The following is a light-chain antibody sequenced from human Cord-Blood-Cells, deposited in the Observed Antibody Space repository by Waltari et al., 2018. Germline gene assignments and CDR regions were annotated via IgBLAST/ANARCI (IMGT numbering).Light chain of an antibody. J-gene: IGKJ1*01. CDR2: AAS. CDR1: QSISSY. Sequence: DIQMTQSQSSLSASVGDRVTITCRASQSISSYLNWYPQKQGKAPKLLIYAASSLQSGVPSRFSGSGSGTDFTLTISSLQPEDFATYYCQQSYSTPPTFGQGTKVEIK. CDR3: QQSYSTPPT. V-gene: IGKV1-39*01.